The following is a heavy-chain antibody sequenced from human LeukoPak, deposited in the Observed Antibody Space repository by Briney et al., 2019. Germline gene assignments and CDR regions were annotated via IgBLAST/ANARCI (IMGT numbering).Heavy chain of an antibody. V-gene: IGHV3-30*04. CDR2: ISYDGSNK. CDR3: ARDRPGREPLVGYFDY. Sequence: PGGSLRLSCAASGFTFSSYAMHWVRQAPGKGLEWVAVISYDGSNKYYAASVKGRFTISRDNSKNTLYLQMNSLRAEDTAVYYCARDRPGREPLVGYFDYWGQGTLVTVSS. D-gene: IGHD1-26*01. CDR1: GFTFSSYA. J-gene: IGHJ4*02.